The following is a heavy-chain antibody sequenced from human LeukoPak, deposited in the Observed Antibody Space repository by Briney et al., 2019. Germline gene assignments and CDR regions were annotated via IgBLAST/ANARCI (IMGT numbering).Heavy chain of an antibody. CDR3: ARDYEDMDAFDI. CDR2: IYYSGST. D-gene: IGHD2-15*01. J-gene: IGHJ3*02. Sequence: PSETLSLTCTVSGGSISSYYWSWIRQPPGKGLEWIGYIYYSGSTNYNPSLKSRVTISVDTSKNQFSLKLSSVTAADMAVYYCARDYEDMDAFDIWGQGTMVTVSS. V-gene: IGHV4-59*01. CDR1: GGSISSYY.